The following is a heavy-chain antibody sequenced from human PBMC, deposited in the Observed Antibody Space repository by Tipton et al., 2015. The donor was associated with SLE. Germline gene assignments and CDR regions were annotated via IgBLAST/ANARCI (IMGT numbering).Heavy chain of an antibody. CDR1: GFTFRAFW. V-gene: IGHV3-74*01. J-gene: IGHJ3*02. D-gene: IGHD1-26*01. Sequence: GSLRLSCAASGFTFRAFWMHWVRQAPGKGLVWVSRLEIDGSTTDYADSVKGRFTISRDNARNTLYLQMNSLRVEDTAIYYCARSPSGVGASFRALDNWGQGTMVTVSS. CDR2: LEIDGSTT. CDR3: ARSPSGVGASFRALDN.